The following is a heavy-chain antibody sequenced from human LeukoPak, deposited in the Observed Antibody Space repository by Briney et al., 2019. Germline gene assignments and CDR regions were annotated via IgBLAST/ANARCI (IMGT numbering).Heavy chain of an antibody. D-gene: IGHD7-27*01. J-gene: IGHJ4*02. CDR3: AKEGGDWGEGYFDY. V-gene: IGHV3-11*01. Sequence: GGSLRLSCAASGFTFSDSYMSWIRQVPGKGLEWISYISSSGGTIYYADSVKGRFTISRDNAKNSLYLQMNSLRAEDTAVYYCAKEGGDWGEGYFDYWGQGTLVSVSS. CDR1: GFTFSDSY. CDR2: ISSSGGTI.